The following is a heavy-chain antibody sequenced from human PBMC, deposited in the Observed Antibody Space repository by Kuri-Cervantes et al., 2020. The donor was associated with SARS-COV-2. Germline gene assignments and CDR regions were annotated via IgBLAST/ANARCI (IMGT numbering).Heavy chain of an antibody. CDR2: INPYNGDT. V-gene: IGHV1-2*02. CDR3: ARDPGYCSGGTCLDY. J-gene: IGHJ4*02. D-gene: IGHD2-15*01. CDR1: AYTFTAYY. Sequence: ASVKVSCKASAYTFTAYYIHWVRQAPGQGLEWMGWINPYNGDTNYAQKFQGRVTLTRDTSISTAYMELNRLRSDDTAVYYCARDPGYCSGGTCLDYWGQGTPVTVSS.